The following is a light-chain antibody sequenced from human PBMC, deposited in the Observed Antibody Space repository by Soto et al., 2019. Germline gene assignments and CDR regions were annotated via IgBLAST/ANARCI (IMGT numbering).Light chain of an antibody. CDR2: NTY. Sequence: EIVMTQSPATLSVSPGERATLSCRASQSITSSLAWYQQKPGQSPRLLIYNTYTRASGIPDRFSGSGSGTEFTLTISSLQSEDFAIYDCQQYNNWPPITGGQGTRLEIQ. CDR3: QQYNNWPPIT. CDR1: QSITSS. J-gene: IGKJ5*01. V-gene: IGKV3-15*01.